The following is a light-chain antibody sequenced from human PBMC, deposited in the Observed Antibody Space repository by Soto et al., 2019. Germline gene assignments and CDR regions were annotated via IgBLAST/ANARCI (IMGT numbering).Light chain of an antibody. V-gene: IGKV1-12*01. Sequence: DIQMTQSPSSVSASVGDRVTITCRTSQGISSWLAWYQQKPGKAPRLLIYAASSLQSGIPSRYSGRGSGRDFNLTISRLQPEDVATYYFQPANSFPLTFGEGTKVEIK. CDR1: QGISSW. CDR3: QPANSFPLT. CDR2: AAS. J-gene: IGKJ4*01.